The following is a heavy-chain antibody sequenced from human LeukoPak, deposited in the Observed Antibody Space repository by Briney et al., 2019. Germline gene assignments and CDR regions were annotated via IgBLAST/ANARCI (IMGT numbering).Heavy chain of an antibody. CDR3: ARVYSSGWYGLAWFDP. V-gene: IGHV1-18*04. Sequence: ASVKVSCKASGYTFTSYGISWVRQAPVQGLEWMGWISAYNGNTNYAQKLQGRVTMTTDTSASTAYMELRSLRSDDTAVYYCARVYSSGWYGLAWFDPWGQGTLVTVSS. J-gene: IGHJ5*02. CDR2: ISAYNGNT. D-gene: IGHD6-19*01. CDR1: GYTFTSYG.